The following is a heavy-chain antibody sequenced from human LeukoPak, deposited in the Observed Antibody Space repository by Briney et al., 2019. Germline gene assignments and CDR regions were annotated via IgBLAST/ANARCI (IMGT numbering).Heavy chain of an antibody. V-gene: IGHV1-18*01. D-gene: IGHD6-13*01. Sequence: ASVKVSCKASGYTFTSYGISWVRQAPGQGLEWMGWISAYNGNTNYAQKLQGRVTMTTDTSTSTAYMELRSLRSDDTAVYYCAKDGWSDSSSWAAFDYWGQGTLVTVPS. CDR2: ISAYNGNT. J-gene: IGHJ4*02. CDR1: GYTFTSYG. CDR3: AKDGWSDSSSWAAFDY.